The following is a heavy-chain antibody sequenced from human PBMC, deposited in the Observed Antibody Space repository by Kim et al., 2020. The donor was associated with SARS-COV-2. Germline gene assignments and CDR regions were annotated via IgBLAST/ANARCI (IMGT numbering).Heavy chain of an antibody. CDR2: TYYRSEWYF. V-gene: IGHV6-1*01. CDR1: GDTVSSNSGV. D-gene: IGHD6-13*01. CDR3: ARDAPGSPYFDY. Sequence: SQTLSLTCAISGDTVSSNSGVWNWIRQSPSRGLEWLGRTYYRSEWYFDYAVSVRSRITINPDTSQNQFSLHLRSVTPEDTAVYFCARDAPGSPYFDYWSQGTLVTVSS. J-gene: IGHJ4*02.